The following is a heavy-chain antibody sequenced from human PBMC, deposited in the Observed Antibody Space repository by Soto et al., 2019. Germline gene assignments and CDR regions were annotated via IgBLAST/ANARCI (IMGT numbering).Heavy chain of an antibody. CDR2: IWYDGSNK. J-gene: IGHJ4*02. V-gene: IGHV3-33*01. CDR1: GFTFSSYG. Sequence: QVQLVESGGGVVQPGRSLRLSCAASGFTFSSYGMHWVRQAPGKGLEWVAVIWYDGSNKYYADSVKGRFTISRDNSKNPLYLQMNSLRAEDTGVYYCARERGGVYYFDYWGQGTLVTVSS. CDR3: ARERGGVYYFDY. D-gene: IGHD2-8*01.